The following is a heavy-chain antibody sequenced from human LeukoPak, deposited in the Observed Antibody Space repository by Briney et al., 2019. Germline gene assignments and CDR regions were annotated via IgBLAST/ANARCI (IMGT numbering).Heavy chain of an antibody. D-gene: IGHD2-2*01. CDR2: IKPDGSDQ. CDR1: GDSFINNW. J-gene: IGHJ6*03. Sequence: SGGSLRLSCAASGDSFINNWVAWVRQSPGMGLEWVAHIKPDGSDQYYVNSVKGRFTISRDNAKSSLYLQMNSLRAEDTAVYYCARFPAAHYYYYYYMDVWGKGTTVTVSS. CDR3: ARFPAAHYYYYYYMDV. V-gene: IGHV3-7*03.